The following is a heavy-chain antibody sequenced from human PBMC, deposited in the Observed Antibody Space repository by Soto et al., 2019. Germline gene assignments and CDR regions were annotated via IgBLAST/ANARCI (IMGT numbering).Heavy chain of an antibody. CDR3: VRDSALRFVAPDAFDV. Sequence: SETLSLTCTVSGGSISGYYWSWIRQPPGKGLEWIGYIYYSGSTNYNPSLKSRVTISVDTSKNQFSLKLSSVTAADTAVYYCVRDSALRFVAPDAFDVWGQGTMVAVS. J-gene: IGHJ3*01. D-gene: IGHD3-3*01. CDR1: GGSISGYY. CDR2: IYYSGST. V-gene: IGHV4-59*01.